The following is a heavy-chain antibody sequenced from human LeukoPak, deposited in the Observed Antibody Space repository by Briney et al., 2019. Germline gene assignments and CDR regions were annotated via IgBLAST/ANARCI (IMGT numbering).Heavy chain of an antibody. Sequence: PSETLSLTCAVSGYSISSGYYWGWIRQPPGKGLEWIGEINHSGSTNYNPSLKSRVTISVDTSKNQFSLKLSSVTAADTAVYYCARGRRITMIVVVIQAGWFDPWGQGTLVTVSS. CDR3: ARGRRITMIVVVIQAGWFDP. J-gene: IGHJ5*02. CDR1: GYSISSGYY. V-gene: IGHV4-38-2*01. D-gene: IGHD3-22*01. CDR2: INHSGST.